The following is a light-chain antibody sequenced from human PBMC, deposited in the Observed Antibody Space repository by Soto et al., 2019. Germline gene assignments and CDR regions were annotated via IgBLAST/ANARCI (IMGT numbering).Light chain of an antibody. CDR2: GAS. CDR1: QDITNY. V-gene: IGKV1-9*01. J-gene: IGKJ4*01. Sequence: DIQLTQSPSFLSASVGDRVTITCRASQDITNYLAWYLQKPGKAPKLLIYGASTLQSGVPSRFSGRGSGTEFTLTVSSLQPEDFATYYCQQLNAYPHSFGGGTKVEIK. CDR3: QQLNAYPHS.